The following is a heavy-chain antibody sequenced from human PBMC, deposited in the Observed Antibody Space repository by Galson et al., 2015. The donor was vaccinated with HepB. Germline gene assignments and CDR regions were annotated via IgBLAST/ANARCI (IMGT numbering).Heavy chain of an antibody. Sequence: SLRLSCAASGFTFRSYAMTWVRQAPGARQEWVSNISNSGGSINYADSEKGRITISRENSKNTLYLPMNSLSTDATPISYCAKEGGTYGMRYLEWSQGGKGTLVTVTS. D-gene: IGHD3-3*01. V-gene: IGHV3-23*01. J-gene: IGHJ4*02. CDR2: ISNSGGSI. CDR3: AKEGGTYGMRYLEWSQ. CDR1: GFTFRSYA.